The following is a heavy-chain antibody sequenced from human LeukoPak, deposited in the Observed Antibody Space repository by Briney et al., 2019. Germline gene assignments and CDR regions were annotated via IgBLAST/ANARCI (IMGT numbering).Heavy chain of an antibody. CDR2: ISAYNGNT. Sequence: ASVKVSCKASGYTFTSYGISWVRQAPGQGLEWMGWISAYNGNTNYAQKLQGRVTMTTDTSTSTAYMELRSLRSDDTAVYFCARVIAVADQNWFDPWGQGTLVTVSS. D-gene: IGHD6-19*01. CDR3: ARVIAVADQNWFDP. V-gene: IGHV1-18*01. J-gene: IGHJ5*02. CDR1: GYTFTSYG.